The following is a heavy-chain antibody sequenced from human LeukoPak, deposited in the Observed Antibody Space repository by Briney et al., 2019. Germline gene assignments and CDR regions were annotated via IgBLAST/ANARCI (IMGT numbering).Heavy chain of an antibody. V-gene: IGHV3-66*01. CDR3: ARDTFIAARQRFDY. CDR1: GFTFSYHW. J-gene: IGHJ4*02. D-gene: IGHD6-6*01. Sequence: GGSLRLSCAASGFTFSYHWMTWVRQAPGKGLEWVSVLYSGGSTSYTDSVKGRFTISRDNSKNMLYLQMNSLRAEDTAVYYCARDTFIAARQRFDYWGQGTLVTVSS. CDR2: LYSGGST.